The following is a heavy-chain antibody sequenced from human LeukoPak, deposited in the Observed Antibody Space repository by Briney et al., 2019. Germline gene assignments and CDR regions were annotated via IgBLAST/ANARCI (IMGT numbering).Heavy chain of an antibody. D-gene: IGHD6-13*01. J-gene: IGHJ3*02. CDR3: EKDGTGVNRAAAGTGDAFDI. CDR2: ISGSGGST. CDR1: GFTFSSYA. V-gene: IGHV3-23*01. Sequence: AGGSLRLSCAASGFTFSSYAMSWVCQAPGKGLEWVSAISGSGGSTYYADSVKGRFTISRDNSKNTLYLQMNRLRAEDTAVYYCEKDGTGVNRAAAGTGDAFDIWGQGTMVTVSS.